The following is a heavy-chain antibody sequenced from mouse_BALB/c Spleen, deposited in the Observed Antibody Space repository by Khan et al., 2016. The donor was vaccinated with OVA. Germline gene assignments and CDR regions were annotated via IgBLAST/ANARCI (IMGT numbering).Heavy chain of an antibody. D-gene: IGHD2-12*01. J-gene: IGHJ3*01. CDR1: GYSFTLYY. Sequence: MQLEESGPDLVKPGASVKISCKASGYSFTLYYMTWVRQNHGKSPEWIGRVNPNNGDTNYNQNFKGKAILTVDKSSNTAYMELRSLTSEDSAVFYCARGYEFFPYWGQGTLVTVSA. CDR3: ARGYEFFPY. CDR2: VNPNNGDT. V-gene: IGHV1-26*01.